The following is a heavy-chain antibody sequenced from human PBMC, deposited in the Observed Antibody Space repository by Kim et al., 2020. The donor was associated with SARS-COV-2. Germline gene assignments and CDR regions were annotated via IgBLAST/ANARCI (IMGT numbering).Heavy chain of an antibody. CDR2: ISWSSDNI. J-gene: IGHJ4*02. V-gene: IGHV3-9*01. D-gene: IGHD2-2*01. CDR3: AKSGCSSTSCYLNY. CDR1: GLTFGDYA. Sequence: GGSLRLSCAASGLTFGDYAMHWVRQAPGKSLEWVSGISWSSDNIGYADSVKGRFTISRDNAKNSLYLQMNSLRAEDTALYYCAKSGCSSTSCYLNYWGQGTLVTVSS.